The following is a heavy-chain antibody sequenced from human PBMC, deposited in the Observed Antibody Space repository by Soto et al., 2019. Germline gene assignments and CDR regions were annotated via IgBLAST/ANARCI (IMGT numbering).Heavy chain of an antibody. Sequence: GGSLRLSCSASGFTFSSYAMHWVRQAPGKGLEYVSAISSNGGSTYYADSVKGRFTISRDNSKNTLYLQMSSLRAEDTAVYYCVKDQQGSGWYEGTFEIWGQGTMVTVSS. V-gene: IGHV3-64D*08. D-gene: IGHD6-19*01. CDR3: VKDQQGSGWYEGTFEI. CDR1: GFTFSSYA. J-gene: IGHJ3*02. CDR2: ISSNGGST.